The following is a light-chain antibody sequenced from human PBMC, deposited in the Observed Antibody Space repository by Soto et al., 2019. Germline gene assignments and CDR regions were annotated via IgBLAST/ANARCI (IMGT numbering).Light chain of an antibody. Sequence: IPLTQSPSSLSASVGDRVTITCRASQGISRSLAWFQQKSGTGPKLLIYAASTLQGGVPSRFSGSGSGTDFTLTISSLQPEDFATYYCQQLSTYPVTFGQGTRLEIK. CDR2: AAS. CDR1: QGISRS. CDR3: QQLSTYPVT. J-gene: IGKJ5*01. V-gene: IGKV1-9*01.